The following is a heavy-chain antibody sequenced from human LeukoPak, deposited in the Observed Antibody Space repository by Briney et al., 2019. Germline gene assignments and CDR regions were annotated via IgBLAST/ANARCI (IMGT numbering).Heavy chain of an antibody. D-gene: IGHD3-22*01. J-gene: IGHJ3*02. V-gene: IGHV3-21*04. CDR2: ISSSGSFI. Sequence: GGSLRLSCAASGFTFSSYSMNWVRQAPGEGLEWVSSISSSGSFIYYADSVKGRFTISRDNARNSLFLQMNSLRAEDTAVYYCAKWMEDTMIVVGQAFDIWGQGTMVTVSS. CDR3: AKWMEDTMIVVGQAFDI. CDR1: GFTFSSYS.